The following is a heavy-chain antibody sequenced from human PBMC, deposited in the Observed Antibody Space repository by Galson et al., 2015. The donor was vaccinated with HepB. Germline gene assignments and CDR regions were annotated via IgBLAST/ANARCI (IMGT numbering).Heavy chain of an antibody. CDR3: AKDRGEITAPGSWPYYMDV. CDR1: GFTFDDYA. D-gene: IGHD6-13*01. V-gene: IGHV3-9*01. CDR2: INYNSGGI. J-gene: IGHJ6*03. Sequence: SLRLSCATSGFTFDDYAMHWVRQAPGKGLEWVSTINYNSGGIAYSDSVKGRFTISRDNAKNSLYLQMNSLRPEDTAFYYCAKDRGEITAPGSWPYYMDVWGKGTTVTVSS.